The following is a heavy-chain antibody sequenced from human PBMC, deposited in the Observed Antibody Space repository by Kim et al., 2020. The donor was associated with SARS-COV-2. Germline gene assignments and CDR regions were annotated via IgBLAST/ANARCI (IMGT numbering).Heavy chain of an antibody. D-gene: IGHD2-21*02. V-gene: IGHV1-18*01. CDR1: GYTFTSYG. Sequence: ASVKVSCKASGYTFTSYGISWVRQAPGQGLEWMGWISAYNGNTNYAQKLQGRVTMTTDTSTSTAYMELRRLRSDDTAVYYCARDRVTRSYFDYWGQGTLVTVSS. J-gene: IGHJ4*02. CDR3: ARDRVTRSYFDY. CDR2: ISAYNGNT.